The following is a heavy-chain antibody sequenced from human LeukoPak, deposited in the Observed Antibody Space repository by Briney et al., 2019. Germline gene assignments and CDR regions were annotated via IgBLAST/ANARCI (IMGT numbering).Heavy chain of an antibody. D-gene: IGHD5-18*01. J-gene: IGHJ5*02. V-gene: IGHV1-69*13. CDR1: GGTFSSYA. CDR3: ARVTHTELSAWFDP. CDR2: IIPIFGTA. Sequence: SVKVSCKASGGTFSSYAISWVRQAPGQGLEWMGGIIPIFGTANYAQKFQGRVTITADESTTTAYMELSSLRSEDTAVYYCARVTHTELSAWFDPWGQGTLVTVSS.